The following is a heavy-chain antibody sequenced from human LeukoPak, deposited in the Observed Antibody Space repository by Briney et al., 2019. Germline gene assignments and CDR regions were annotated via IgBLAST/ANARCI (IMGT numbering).Heavy chain of an antibody. D-gene: IGHD2-2*01. V-gene: IGHV1-2*02. CDR3: ARDIVVVPAAANYCYYGMDV. Sequence: GASVKVSCKASGYTFTGYYMHWVRQAPGQGLEWMGWTNPNIGGTNYAQKFQGRVTMTRKTSISTAYMELSRLRSDDTAVYYCARDIVVVPAAANYCYYGMDVWGQGTTVTVSS. CDR1: GYTFTGYY. CDR2: TNPNIGGT. J-gene: IGHJ6*02.